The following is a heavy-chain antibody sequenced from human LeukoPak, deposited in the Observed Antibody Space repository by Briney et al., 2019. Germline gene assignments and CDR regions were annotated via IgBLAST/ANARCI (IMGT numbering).Heavy chain of an antibody. CDR2: INPNSGGT. D-gene: IGHD6-13*01. CDR1: GYTFTGYY. CDR3: ARDLLGDLEMSAAGTGNFDY. J-gene: IGHJ4*02. Sequence: ASVKVSCKASGYTFTGYYMHWVRQAPGQGLEWMGWINPNSGGTNYAQKFQGRVTMTRDTSISTAYMELSRLRSDDTAVYYCARDLLGDLEMSAAGTGNFDYWGQGTLVTVSS. V-gene: IGHV1-2*02.